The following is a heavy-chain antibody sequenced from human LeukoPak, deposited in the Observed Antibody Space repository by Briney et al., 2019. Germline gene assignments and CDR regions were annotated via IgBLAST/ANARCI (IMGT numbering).Heavy chain of an antibody. V-gene: IGHV1-8*01. D-gene: IGHD1-26*01. CDR2: MNPNSGNT. CDR1: GYTFTSYD. J-gene: IGHJ4*02. CDR3: ARVAVRWESGSHAY. Sequence: GASVKVSCKASGYTFTSYDINWVRQATGQGLEWMGWMNPNSGNTGYAQKFQGRVTMTRNTSISTAHMELSSLRSEDTAVYYCARVAVRWESGSHAYWGQGTLVTVSS.